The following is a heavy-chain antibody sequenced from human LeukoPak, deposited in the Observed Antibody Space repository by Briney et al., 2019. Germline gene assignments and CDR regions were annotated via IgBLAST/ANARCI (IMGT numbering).Heavy chain of an antibody. J-gene: IGHJ4*02. Sequence: SVKVSCKASGGTFSSYTISWVRQAPGQGLEWMGRIIPILGIANYAQKFQGRVTITADKSTSTAYMELSSLRSEDTAVYYCARDVVGTAMVPYYFDYWGQGTLVTVSS. CDR2: IIPILGIA. CDR1: GGTFSSYT. V-gene: IGHV1-69*04. CDR3: ARDVVGTAMVPYYFDY. D-gene: IGHD5-18*01.